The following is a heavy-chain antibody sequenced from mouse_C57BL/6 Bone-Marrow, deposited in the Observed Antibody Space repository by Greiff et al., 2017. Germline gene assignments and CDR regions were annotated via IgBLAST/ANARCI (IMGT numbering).Heavy chain of an antibody. CDR2: ISNGGGST. V-gene: IGHV5-12*01. Sequence: EVKLVESGGGLVQPGGSLKLSCAASGFTFSDYYMYWVRQTPEKRLEWVAYISNGGGSTYYPDTVKGRFTISRDNAKNTLYLQMSRLKSEDTAMYYCAGSFAYWGQGTLVTVSA. CDR3: AGSFAY. CDR1: GFTFSDYY. J-gene: IGHJ3*01.